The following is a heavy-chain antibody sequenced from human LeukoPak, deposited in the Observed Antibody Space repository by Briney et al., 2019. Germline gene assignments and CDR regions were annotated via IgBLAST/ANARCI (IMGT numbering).Heavy chain of an antibody. CDR1: GGSISSYY. CDR2: IYYSGST. D-gene: IGHD2-21*01. J-gene: IGHJ4*02. CDR3: ARHEFASPFDS. Sequence: PSETLSLTCTVSGGSISSYYWSWIRQPPGKGLEWIGYIYYSGSTNYNPSLKSRVTISVDTSKNQFSLKLSSVTAADTAVYYCARHEFASPFDSWGQGTLVTVSS. V-gene: IGHV4-59*08.